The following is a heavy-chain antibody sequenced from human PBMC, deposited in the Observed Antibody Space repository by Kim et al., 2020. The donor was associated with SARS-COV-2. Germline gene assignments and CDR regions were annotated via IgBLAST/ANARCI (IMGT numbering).Heavy chain of an antibody. Sequence: STYYADSVKGRFTISRDNSKNTLYLQMNSLRAEDTAVYYCAGSRGYWFDPWGQGTLVTVSS. CDR2: ST. CDR3: AGSRGYWFDP. J-gene: IGHJ5*02. V-gene: IGHV3-53*01. D-gene: IGHD3-10*01.